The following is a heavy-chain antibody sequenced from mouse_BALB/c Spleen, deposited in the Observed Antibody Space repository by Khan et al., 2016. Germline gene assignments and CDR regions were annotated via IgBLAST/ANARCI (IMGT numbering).Heavy chain of an antibody. Sequence: QVQLQQPGAELVRPGSSVKISCKASGYVFSNFWMNWVKQRPGQGLEWIGQIYPGDGDTNYNGKFKGKATLTADKSSSTAYMQLSSLTSEDSAVYFCAKGNGNPYYALDHWGQGTSVTVSS. J-gene: IGHJ4*01. D-gene: IGHD2-1*01. CDR2: IYPGDGDT. V-gene: IGHV1-80*01. CDR1: GYVFSNFW. CDR3: AKGNGNPYYALDH.